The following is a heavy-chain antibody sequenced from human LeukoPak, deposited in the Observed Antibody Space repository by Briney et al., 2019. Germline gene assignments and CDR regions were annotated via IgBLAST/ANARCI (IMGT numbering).Heavy chain of an antibody. CDR3: AKATGGATVTSGALDY. CDR2: ISWNSGSI. J-gene: IGHJ4*02. D-gene: IGHD4-17*01. V-gene: IGHV3-9*01. CDR1: GFTFSSYA. Sequence: GGSLRLSCAASGFTFSSYAMHWVRQAPGKGLEWVSGISWNSGSIGYADSVKGRFTISRDNAKNSLYLQMNSLRAEDTALYYCAKATGGATVTSGALDYWGQGTLVTVSS.